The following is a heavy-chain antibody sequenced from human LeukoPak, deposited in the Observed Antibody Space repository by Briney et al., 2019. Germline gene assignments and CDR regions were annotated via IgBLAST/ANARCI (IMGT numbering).Heavy chain of an antibody. J-gene: IGHJ6*03. CDR2: IIPIFGTA. D-gene: IGHD2-8*01. CDR1: GGTFSSYA. Sequence: SVKVSCKASGGTFSSYAISWVRQAPGQGLEWMGGIIPIFGTANYAQKFQGRVTITADESTSTAYMELSSLRSEDTAVYYCARGAETNDYYYYYMDVWGKGTTVTISS. CDR3: ARGAETNDYYYYYMDV. V-gene: IGHV1-69*13.